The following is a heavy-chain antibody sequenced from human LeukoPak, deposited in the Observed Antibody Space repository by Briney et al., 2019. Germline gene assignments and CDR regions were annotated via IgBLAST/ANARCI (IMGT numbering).Heavy chain of an antibody. V-gene: IGHV4-59*12. Sequence: SETLSLTCTVSGGSISSYYWSWIRQPPGKGLEWIGYIYYTGSTNYNPSLEGRVTISLDTSKNQFSLKLSSVTAADTAVYYCARGHSPVTTKVSYFQHWGQGTLVTVSS. CDR1: GGSISSYY. D-gene: IGHD4-17*01. J-gene: IGHJ1*01. CDR2: IYYTGST. CDR3: ARGHSPVTTKVSYFQH.